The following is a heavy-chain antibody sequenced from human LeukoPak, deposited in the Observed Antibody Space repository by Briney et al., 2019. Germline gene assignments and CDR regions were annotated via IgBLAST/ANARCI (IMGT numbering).Heavy chain of an antibody. CDR2: IIPILGIA. CDR3: ARFRPGYFDWLKISHGMDV. D-gene: IGHD3-9*01. CDR1: GGTFSSYA. J-gene: IGHJ6*02. Sequence: SVKVSCKASGGTFSSYAISWVRQAPGQGLEWMGRIIPILGIANYAQKFQGRVTITADKSTSSAYMELSSLRSEDTAVYYCARFRPGYFDWLKISHGMDVWGQGTTVTVSS. V-gene: IGHV1-69*04.